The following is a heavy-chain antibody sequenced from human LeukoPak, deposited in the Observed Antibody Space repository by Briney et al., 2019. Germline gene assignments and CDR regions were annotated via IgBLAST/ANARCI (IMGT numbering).Heavy chain of an antibody. J-gene: IGHJ4*02. CDR1: GFTFSSYA. Sequence: GGSLRLSCAASGFTFSSYAMSWVRQAPGKGLEWVSYITSSGNTIYYANSVKGRFTISRDNAKNSLYLQMNSLRAEDTAVYYCARGSPGYWGQGTLVTVSS. V-gene: IGHV3-48*03. CDR2: ITSSGNTI. CDR3: ARGSPGY.